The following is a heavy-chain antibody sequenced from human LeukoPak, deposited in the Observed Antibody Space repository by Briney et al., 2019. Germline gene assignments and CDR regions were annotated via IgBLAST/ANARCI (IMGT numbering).Heavy chain of an antibody. CDR3: AREGTFGNYYGLDV. CDR1: GGSITSYY. Sequence: SETLSLTCSVSGGSITSYYWSWIRQPPGKGLEWIGYIYYSGSTNYNPSLEGRVTISVDTSKNQFSLKLSSVTPADTAVYYCAREGTFGNYYGLDVWGQGTTVTVSS. V-gene: IGHV4-59*01. D-gene: IGHD3-16*01. J-gene: IGHJ6*02. CDR2: IYYSGST.